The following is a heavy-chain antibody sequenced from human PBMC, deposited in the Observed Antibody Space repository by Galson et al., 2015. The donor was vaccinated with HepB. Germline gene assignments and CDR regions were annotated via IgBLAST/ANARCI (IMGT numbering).Heavy chain of an antibody. CDR2: IYSGSST. Sequence: SLRLSCAASGFTFGDYAMSWVRQAPGKGLEWVSVIYSGSSTYYADSVKGRFTISRDNSKNTLYLQMNSLRAEDTAVYYCARARAYWGSYAFDIWGQGTMVTVSS. CDR1: GFTFGDYA. J-gene: IGHJ3*02. CDR3: ARARAYWGSYAFDI. V-gene: IGHV3-53*01. D-gene: IGHD3-16*01.